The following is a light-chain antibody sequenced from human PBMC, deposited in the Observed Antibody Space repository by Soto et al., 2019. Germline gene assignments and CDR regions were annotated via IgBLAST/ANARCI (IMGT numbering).Light chain of an antibody. V-gene: IGKV1-5*01. CDR2: DAS. CDR3: QQYNSYSLT. J-gene: IGKJ3*01. CDR1: QSISSW. Sequence: DIQMTQSPSTLSASVGDRVTITWRASQSISSWLAWYQQKPGKAPKLLIYDASSLESGVPSRFSGSGSGTEFTLTISSLQPDDFATYYCQQYNSYSLTFGPGTKVDIK.